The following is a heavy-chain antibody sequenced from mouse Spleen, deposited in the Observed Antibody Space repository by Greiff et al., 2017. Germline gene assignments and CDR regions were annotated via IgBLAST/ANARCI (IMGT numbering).Heavy chain of an antibody. D-gene: IGHD4-1*01. Sequence: EVQLQQSGPGLVKPSQSLSLTCSVTGYSITSGYYWNWIRQFPGNKLEWMGYISYDGSNNYNPSLKNRISITRDTSKNQFFLKLNSVTTEDTATYYCARGGTGAWFVYWGQGTLVTVSA. J-gene: IGHJ3*01. CDR1: GYSITSGYY. V-gene: IGHV3-6*01. CDR3: ARGGTGAWFVY. CDR2: ISYDGSN.